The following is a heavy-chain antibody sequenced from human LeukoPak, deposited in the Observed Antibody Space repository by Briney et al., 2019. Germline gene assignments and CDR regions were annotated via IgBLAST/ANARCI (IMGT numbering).Heavy chain of an antibody. CDR2: ITGSGDIK. D-gene: IGHD3-3*01. Sequence: GGSLRLSCAASGFTFSVYYMSWIRQAPGKGLEWVAYITGSGDIKSYVDSVKGRFTISRDNAKNSLYLQMNSLRAEDTAVYYCARSGYYDFWSGYYRAADYWGQGTLVTVSS. J-gene: IGHJ4*02. CDR3: ARSGYYDFWSGYYRAADY. CDR1: GFTFSVYY. V-gene: IGHV3-11*04.